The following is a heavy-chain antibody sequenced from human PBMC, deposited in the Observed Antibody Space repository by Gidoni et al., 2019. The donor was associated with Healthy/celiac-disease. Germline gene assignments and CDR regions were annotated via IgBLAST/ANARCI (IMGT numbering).Heavy chain of an antibody. CDR3: AKAPHCSSTSCPDY. CDR1: GFTFSRYA. D-gene: IGHD2-2*01. Sequence: EVQLVESAGGLVQTGGSLRHACAASGFTFSRYAMSWFRQAPGKGLEWVSAMSGSGGSTYYADSVKGRFTISRDNSKNTLYLQMNSLRAEDTAVYYCAKAPHCSSTSCPDYWGQGTLVTVSS. J-gene: IGHJ4*02. CDR2: MSGSGGST. V-gene: IGHV3-23*04.